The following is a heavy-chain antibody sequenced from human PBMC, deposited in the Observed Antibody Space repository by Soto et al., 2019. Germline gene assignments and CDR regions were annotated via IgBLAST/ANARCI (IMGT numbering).Heavy chain of an antibody. CDR3: ATGGILVVVAVPHWFDP. D-gene: IGHD2-15*01. J-gene: IGHJ5*02. V-gene: IGHV4-38-2*01. Sequence: PSETLSLTCAVSGYSISSGYYWGWIRQPPGKGLEWIGSIYHSGSTYYNPSLESRVTISVDTSKNQFSLKLSSVTAADTAVYYCATGGILVVVAVPHWFDPWGQGTLVT. CDR1: GYSISSGYY. CDR2: IYHSGST.